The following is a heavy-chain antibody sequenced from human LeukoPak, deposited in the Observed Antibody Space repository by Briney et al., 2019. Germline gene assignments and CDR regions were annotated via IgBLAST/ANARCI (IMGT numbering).Heavy chain of an antibody. Sequence: PSGGSLRLSSAASGFTFDDYAMHWVRQAPGKGLEWVSGITWDSGSLGQADSVKGRFTISRDNAKNSLYLQMNSLRAEDTALYFCAKARYNSGWYYFDYWGQGTLVTVSS. V-gene: IGHV3-9*01. CDR1: GFTFDDYA. D-gene: IGHD6-19*01. CDR3: AKARYNSGWYYFDY. J-gene: IGHJ4*02. CDR2: ITWDSGSL.